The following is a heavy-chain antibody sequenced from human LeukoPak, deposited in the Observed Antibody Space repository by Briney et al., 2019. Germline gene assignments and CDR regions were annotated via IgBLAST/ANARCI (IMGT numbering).Heavy chain of an antibody. D-gene: IGHD1-1*01. V-gene: IGHV3-11*04. CDR3: ARDLQLGGVYYYYYMDV. J-gene: IGHJ6*03. CDR1: GFTFSDYY. Sequence: GGSLRLSCAASGFTFSDYYMSWIRQAPGKGLEWVSYISSSGSTIYYVDSVKGQFTISRDNAKNSLYLQMNSLRAEDTAVYYCARDLQLGGVYYYYYMDVWGKGTTVTVSS. CDR2: ISSSGSTI.